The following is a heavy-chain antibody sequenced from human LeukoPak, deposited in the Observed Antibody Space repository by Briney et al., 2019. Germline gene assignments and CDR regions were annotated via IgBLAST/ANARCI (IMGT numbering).Heavy chain of an antibody. J-gene: IGHJ4*02. CDR3: AKVEGYCSSTSCSHFDY. Sequence: QPGGSLRLSCAASGFTFSSYGMHWVRQAPGKGLEWVAFIRYDGSNKYYADSVKGRFTISRDNSKNTLYLQMNSLRAEDTAVYYCAKVEGYCSSTSCSHFDYWGQGTLVTVSS. CDR2: IRYDGSNK. V-gene: IGHV3-30*02. D-gene: IGHD2-2*01. CDR1: GFTFSSYG.